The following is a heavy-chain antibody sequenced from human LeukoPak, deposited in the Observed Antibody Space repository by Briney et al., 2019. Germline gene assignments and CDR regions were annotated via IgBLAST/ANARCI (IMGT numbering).Heavy chain of an antibody. CDR1: GGSISSTNYY. D-gene: IGHD4-17*01. V-gene: IGHV4-39*01. CDR3: ATKRVTTANYFDY. J-gene: IGHJ4*02. Sequence: PSETLSLTCTVSGGSISSTNYYWGWIRQPPGRGLEWLGSFYYSGSTYYNPSLKSRVTISVDTSKNQFSLRLSSVTAADTAVYYCATKRVTTANYFDYWGQGTLVTVSS. CDR2: FYYSGST.